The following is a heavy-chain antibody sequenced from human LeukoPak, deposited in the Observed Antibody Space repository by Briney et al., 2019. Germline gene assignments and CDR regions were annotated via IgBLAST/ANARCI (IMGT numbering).Heavy chain of an antibody. J-gene: IGHJ6*03. CDR1: GFTFGTYW. CDR3: AILYGANFYMDV. V-gene: IGHV3-74*01. CDR2: NSDGGTT. D-gene: IGHD2/OR15-2a*01. Sequence: GGSLRLSCGASGFTFGTYWMHWVRQAPGKGLVWVSGNSDGGTTTYADSVKGRFTISRDNAKNTLYLQMNSLRAEDTAFYYCAILYGANFYMDVWGKGTTVTISS.